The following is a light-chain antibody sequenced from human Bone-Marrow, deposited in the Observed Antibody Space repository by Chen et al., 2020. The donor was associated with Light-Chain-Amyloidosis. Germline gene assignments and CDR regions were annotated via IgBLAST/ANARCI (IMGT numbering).Light chain of an antibody. CDR1: QSVYTN. Sequence: TQSPGTLSLSPGETATLSCRTSQSVYTNLAWYQHKPGQAPRLLIYDASTRAAGIPGRCSGSRSGVDFTLTISNIQSEDSAVYYCQHYNNWPFTFGPGTTVNIK. CDR2: DAS. CDR3: QHYNNWPFT. J-gene: IGKJ3*01. V-gene: IGKV3-15*01.